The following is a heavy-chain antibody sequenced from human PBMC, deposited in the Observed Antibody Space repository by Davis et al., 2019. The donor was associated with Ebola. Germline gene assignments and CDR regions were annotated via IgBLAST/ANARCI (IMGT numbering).Heavy chain of an antibody. CDR1: GFTFSSYG. CDR2: ISYDGSNK. D-gene: IGHD1-7*01. Sequence: GESLKISCAASGFTFSSYGMHWVRQAPGKGLEWVAVISYDGSNKYYADPVKGRFTISRDNSKNTLYLQMNSLRAEDTAVYYCAKGGYGPNYDAFDIWGQGTMVTVSS. J-gene: IGHJ3*02. CDR3: AKGGYGPNYDAFDI. V-gene: IGHV3-30*18.